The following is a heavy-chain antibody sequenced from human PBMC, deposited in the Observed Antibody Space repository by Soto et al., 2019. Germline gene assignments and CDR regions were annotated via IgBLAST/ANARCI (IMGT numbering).Heavy chain of an antibody. D-gene: IGHD2-15*01. Sequence: FCAASWFTFCYYWVSWVRQAPGKGLEWVANIKQDGSEKYYVDSVKGRFTISRDNAKNSLYLQMNSLRAEDTAVYYCARDLDMGYWGQGTLVTVSS. CDR2: IKQDGSEK. CDR1: WFTFCYYW. J-gene: IGHJ4*02. CDR3: ARDLDMGY. V-gene: IGHV3-7*01.